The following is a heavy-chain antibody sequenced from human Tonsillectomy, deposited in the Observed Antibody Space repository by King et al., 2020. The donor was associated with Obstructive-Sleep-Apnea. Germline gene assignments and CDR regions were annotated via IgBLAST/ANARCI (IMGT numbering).Heavy chain of an antibody. CDR2: IRWDGSER. CDR1: GFIFSHYG. Sequence: VQLVESGGGVVQPGNYLTLSCAASGFIFSHYGMHWVRQTPGKGPEWLAFIRWDGSERYYGDSVKGRFTISRDNSNNMLFLQMRSLIPDDTAMYYCAKGSDGVATASRFDPWGQGTLVTVSS. J-gene: IGHJ5*02. D-gene: IGHD2-21*02. V-gene: IGHV3-30*02. CDR3: AKGSDGVATASRFDP.